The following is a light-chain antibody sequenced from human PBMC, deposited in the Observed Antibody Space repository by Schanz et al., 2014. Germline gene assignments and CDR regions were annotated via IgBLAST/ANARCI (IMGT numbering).Light chain of an antibody. CDR3: QQYGSSPQT. Sequence: EIVLTQSPGTLSLSPGERVILSCRASQSVSSSYLAWYQQKPGQAPRLLIYDASNRAAGIPDRFTGGGSGTDFTLTISRLEPEDFAVYYCQQYGSSPQTFGQGTKLEIK. V-gene: IGKV3-20*01. CDR1: QSVSSSY. J-gene: IGKJ2*01. CDR2: DAS.